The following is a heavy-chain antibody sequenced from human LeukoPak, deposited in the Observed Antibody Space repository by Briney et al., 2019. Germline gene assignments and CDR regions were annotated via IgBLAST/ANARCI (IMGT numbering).Heavy chain of an antibody. CDR3: ARDEVGQPFDY. V-gene: IGHV3-30-3*01. D-gene: IGHD1-26*01. J-gene: IGHJ4*02. Sequence: GRSLRLSCAASGFTFSSYAMHWVRQAPGKGLEWVAVISYDGSNKYYADSVKGRFTISRDNSKNTLYLQMNSLRAEDTAVYYCARDEVGQPFDYWAREPWSPSPQ. CDR1: GFTFSSYA. CDR2: ISYDGSNK.